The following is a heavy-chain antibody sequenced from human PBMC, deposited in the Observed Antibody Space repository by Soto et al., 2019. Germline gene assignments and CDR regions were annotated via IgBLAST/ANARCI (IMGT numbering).Heavy chain of an antibody. CDR3: AREKAAAALYNWFDP. CDR1: GGSISSGGYY. Sequence: SETLSISCTVSGGSISSGGYYWSWIRQHPGKGLEWIGYIYYSGSTYYNPSLKSRVTISVDTSKNQFSLKLSSVTAADTAVYYCAREKAAAALYNWFDPWGQGTLVT. CDR2: IYYSGST. D-gene: IGHD6-13*01. J-gene: IGHJ5*02. V-gene: IGHV4-31*03.